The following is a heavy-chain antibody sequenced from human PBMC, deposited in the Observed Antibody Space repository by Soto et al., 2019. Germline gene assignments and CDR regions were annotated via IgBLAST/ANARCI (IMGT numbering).Heavy chain of an antibody. J-gene: IGHJ3*02. D-gene: IGHD2-2*01. Sequence: EVQLVESGGGLVQPGGSLRLSCAASGFTLSSYSMNGVRQAPGKGLEWVSYISSSSSTIYYADSVKGRFTISRDNAKNSLYLQMNSLRAEDTAVYYCARGGGCSSTSCYAATAFDIWGQGTMVTVSS. V-gene: IGHV3-48*01. CDR3: ARGGGCSSTSCYAATAFDI. CDR2: ISSSSSTI. CDR1: GFTLSSYS.